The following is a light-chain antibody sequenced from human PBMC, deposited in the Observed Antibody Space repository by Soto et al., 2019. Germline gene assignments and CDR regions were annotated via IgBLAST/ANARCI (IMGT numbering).Light chain of an antibody. CDR1: QDIHTW. J-gene: IGKJ3*01. CDR3: QQANSLPFT. Sequence: DTQMTQSPSSVSASVGDRVTISCRASQDIHTWLAWYQQKPGKAPNLLIYGASILQSGVPSRFSGSGSGTDFTLTISSLQPEDSATYYCQQANSLPFTFGPGTKVDV. CDR2: GAS. V-gene: IGKV1-12*01.